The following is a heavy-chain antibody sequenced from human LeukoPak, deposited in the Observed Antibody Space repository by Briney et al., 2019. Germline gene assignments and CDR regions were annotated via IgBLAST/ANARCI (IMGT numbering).Heavy chain of an antibody. Sequence: GGSLRLSCAASGFNVSSSFMSWVRQAPGKGLEWVSVIYSIGSTFYADSVKGRFTISRDNAKNTLYLQMNSLRAEDTAVYYCARDRYGAVAGHGGFDYWGQGTLVTVPS. CDR1: GFNVSSSF. V-gene: IGHV3-53*01. D-gene: IGHD6-19*01. J-gene: IGHJ4*02. CDR3: ARDRYGAVAGHGGFDY. CDR2: IYSIGST.